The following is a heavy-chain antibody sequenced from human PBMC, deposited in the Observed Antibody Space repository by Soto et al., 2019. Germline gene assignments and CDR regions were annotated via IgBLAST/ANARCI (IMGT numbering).Heavy chain of an antibody. V-gene: IGHV1-69*12. CDR2: IIPIFGTA. CDR3: ARNRYCYRFFGY. Sequence: QVQLVQSGAEVKKPGSSVKVSCKASGGTFSSYAISWVRQAPGQGLEWMGGIIPIFGTANYAQKFQGRVTNSRGESNNTAYHGVGRLRSEDTAVYYCARNRYCYRFFGYRGQGTLVTVSS. D-gene: IGHD5-18*01. CDR1: GGTFSSYA. J-gene: IGHJ4*02.